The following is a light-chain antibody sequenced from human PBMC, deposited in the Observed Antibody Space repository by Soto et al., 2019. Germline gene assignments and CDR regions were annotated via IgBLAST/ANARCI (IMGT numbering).Light chain of an antibody. J-gene: IGKJ1*01. CDR1: ERVGSN. V-gene: IGKV3-15*01. CDR2: GAS. CDR3: QQWIRWT. Sequence: EIVMTQSPATLSVSPGDRVTLSCRASERVGSNVALYQHKPGQAPRLLIYGASVRATGIPDRFSGSGSETEFTLTISSLQSEDFAVYYCQQWIRWTFGQGTRLELK.